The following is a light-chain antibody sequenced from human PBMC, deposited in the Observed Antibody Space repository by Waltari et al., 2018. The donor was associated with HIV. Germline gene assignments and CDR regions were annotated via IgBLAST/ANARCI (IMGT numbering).Light chain of an antibody. CDR2: GNT. V-gene: IGLV1-40*01. Sequence: QSVLTQPPSVSGAAGQRVTISCTGSNSNIRAGYDVHSYQQLPGTAPKLLTYGNTKRPSGFPDRFSGSKSGTSASLAITGLQAEDESDYYCQSYDSSLSGWVFGGGTKLTVL. CDR3: QSYDSSLSGWV. CDR1: NSNIRAGYD. J-gene: IGLJ3*02.